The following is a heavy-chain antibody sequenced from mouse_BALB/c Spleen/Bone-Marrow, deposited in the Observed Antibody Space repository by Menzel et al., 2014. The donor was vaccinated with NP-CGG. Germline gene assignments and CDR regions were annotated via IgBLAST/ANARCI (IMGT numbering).Heavy chain of an antibody. CDR1: GYSFTGYY. V-gene: IGHV1S34*01. J-gene: IGHJ3*01. CDR3: VKGVYGNPFAY. D-gene: IGHD2-1*01. CDR2: ISCYNGAT. Sequence: LVKTGASVKISCKASGYSFTGYYMHWVKQSHGKSLEWIGYISCYNGATSYNQKFKGKATFTADTSSSTAYMQFNSLTSEGSAVYYCVKGVYGNPFAYWGQGTLVTVSA.